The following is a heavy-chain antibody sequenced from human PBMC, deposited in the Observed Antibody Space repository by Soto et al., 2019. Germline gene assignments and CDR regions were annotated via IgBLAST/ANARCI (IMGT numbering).Heavy chain of an antibody. CDR2: IYHSGST. Sequence: SETLSLTCAVSGGSISSSNWWSWVRQPPGKGLECIGEIYHSGSTNYNPSLKSRVTISVDKSKNQFSLKLSSVTAADTAVYYCASLTGTTIAYYYYYYGMDVWGQGTTVTVSS. V-gene: IGHV4-4*02. CDR3: ASLTGTTIAYYYYYYGMDV. D-gene: IGHD1-20*01. J-gene: IGHJ6*02. CDR1: GGSISSSNW.